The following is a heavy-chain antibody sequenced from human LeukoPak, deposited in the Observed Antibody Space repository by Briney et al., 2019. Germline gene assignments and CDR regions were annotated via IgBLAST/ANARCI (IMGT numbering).Heavy chain of an antibody. CDR1: GFTFSTYA. V-gene: IGHV3-23*01. Sequence: GGSLRLSCAASGFTFSTYAMGWFRQAPGKGLDWVATINDSGGRTHYADSVKGRFTISRDNSKNTLYLQINSLRAEGTAIYYCDAADYWGQGTLVTVSS. CDR2: INDSGGRT. D-gene: IGHD6-13*01. CDR3: DAADY. J-gene: IGHJ4*02.